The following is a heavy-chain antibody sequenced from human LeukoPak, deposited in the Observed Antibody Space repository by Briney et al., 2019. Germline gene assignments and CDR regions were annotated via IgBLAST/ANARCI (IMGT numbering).Heavy chain of an antibody. CDR2: ISSSGSTI. CDR1: GFTFSSYE. Sequence: GGSLRLSCAASGFTFSSYEMNWVRQAPGKGLEWVSYISSSGSTIYYADSVKGRFTISRDNAKNSLYLQMDSLRAEDTAVYYCARDSYRAELPFDYWGQGTLVTVSS. CDR3: ARDSYRAELPFDY. V-gene: IGHV3-48*03. D-gene: IGHD1-7*01. J-gene: IGHJ4*02.